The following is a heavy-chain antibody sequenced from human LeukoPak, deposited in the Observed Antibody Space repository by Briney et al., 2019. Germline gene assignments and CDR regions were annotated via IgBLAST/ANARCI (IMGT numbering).Heavy chain of an antibody. CDR2: IYHSGST. J-gene: IGHJ4*02. V-gene: IGHV4-38-2*02. D-gene: IGHD1-1*01. CDR3: ARERANWLDY. CDR1: GYSISSGYY. Sequence: SETLSLTCTVSGYSISSGYYWGWIRQPPGKGLEWIGSIYHSGSTYYNPSLKSRVTISVDTSKNQFSLKLSSVTAADTAVYYCARERANWLDYWGQGTLVTVSS.